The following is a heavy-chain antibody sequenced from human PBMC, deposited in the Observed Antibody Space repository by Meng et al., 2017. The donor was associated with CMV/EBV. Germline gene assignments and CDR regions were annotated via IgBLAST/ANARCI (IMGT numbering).Heavy chain of an antibody. J-gene: IGHJ4*02. V-gene: IGHV3-21*01. CDR3: ARGPYCSSTSCTYYFDY. CDR1: GFTFSRYS. D-gene: IGHD2-2*01. Sequence: GSLRLSCAASGFTFSRYSMNWVRQAPGKGLEWVSSISSSSSYIYYADSVKGRFTISRDNAKNSLYLQMNSLRAEDTAVYYCARGPYCSSTSCTYYFDYWGQGTLVTVSS. CDR2: ISSSSSYI.